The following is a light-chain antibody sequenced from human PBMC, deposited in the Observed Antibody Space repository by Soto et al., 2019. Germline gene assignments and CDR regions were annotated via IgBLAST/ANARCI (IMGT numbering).Light chain of an antibody. CDR2: AAS. Sequence: DVQMTQSPSSLSALVGARVTITCRATQSVSRYLNWYQHKPGKAPKLLINAASNLRSGVPSRFSGSGSGTDFTLTIDGLQPEDFAVYYCQQSYITPPITFGQGTRLELK. CDR1: QSVSRY. J-gene: IGKJ5*01. V-gene: IGKV1-39*01. CDR3: QQSYITPPIT.